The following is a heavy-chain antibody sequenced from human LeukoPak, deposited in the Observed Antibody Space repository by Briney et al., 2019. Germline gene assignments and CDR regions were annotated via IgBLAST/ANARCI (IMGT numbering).Heavy chain of an antibody. V-gene: IGHV3-30-3*01. Sequence: PGGSLRLSCAASGFTFSSYAMHWVRQAPGKGLEWVAVISYDGSNKYYADSVKGRFTISRDNSKNTLYLQMNSLRAEDTAVYYCARDLGCGGDCYDTGAFDYWGQGTLVTVSS. CDR1: GFTFSSYA. D-gene: IGHD2-21*02. J-gene: IGHJ4*02. CDR2: ISYDGSNK. CDR3: ARDLGCGGDCYDTGAFDY.